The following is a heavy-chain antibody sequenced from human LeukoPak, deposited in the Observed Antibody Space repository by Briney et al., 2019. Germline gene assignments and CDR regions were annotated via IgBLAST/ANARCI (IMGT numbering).Heavy chain of an antibody. V-gene: IGHV3-53*01. CDR3: ARDVFAMGLQWYFDL. CDR2: IYREGDT. D-gene: IGHD4/OR15-4a*01. CDR1: GFTVNTNY. J-gene: IGHJ2*01. Sequence: PGGSLTLSRAASGFTVNTNYMSWLRQAPGKGLEWVSVIYREGDTYYADSVKGRLTMSRDSSKNILYLQMNSLRGEDTAVYYCARDVFAMGLQWYFDLCGGGAVMTVSS.